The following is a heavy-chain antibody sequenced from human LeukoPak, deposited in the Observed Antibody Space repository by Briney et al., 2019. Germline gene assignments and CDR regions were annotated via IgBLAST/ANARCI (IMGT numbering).Heavy chain of an antibody. CDR1: GYTFTGYY. J-gene: IGHJ6*02. CDR2: INPNSGGT. D-gene: IGHD2/OR15-2a*01. Sequence: EASVKVSCKASGYTFTGYYMHWVRQAPGQGLEWMGWINPNSGGTNYAQKFQGRVTMTRDTSISTAYMELSRLRSDDTAVYYCASTSSDYYYYGMDVWGQGTTVTVSS. V-gene: IGHV1-2*02. CDR3: ASTSSDYYYYGMDV.